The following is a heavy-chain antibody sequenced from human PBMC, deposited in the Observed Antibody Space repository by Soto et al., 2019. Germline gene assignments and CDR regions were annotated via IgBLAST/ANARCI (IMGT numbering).Heavy chain of an antibody. CDR3: ARRDVVVPAHLFDI. D-gene: IGHD2-2*01. J-gene: IGHJ3*02. CDR2: IIPIFGTA. Sequence: QVQLVQSGAEVKKPGSSVKVSCKASGGTFSSYAISWVRQAPGQGLEWMGGIIPIFGTANYAQKFQGRVTITADKSTSTAYMELSILRSEDTAVYYCARRDVVVPAHLFDIWGQGTMVTVSS. CDR1: GGTFSSYA. V-gene: IGHV1-69*06.